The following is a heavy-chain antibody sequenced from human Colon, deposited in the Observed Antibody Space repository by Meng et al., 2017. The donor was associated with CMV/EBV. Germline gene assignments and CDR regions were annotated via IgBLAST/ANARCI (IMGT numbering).Heavy chain of an antibody. CDR1: GGSFSPYY. D-gene: IGHD3-10*01. J-gene: IGHJ4*02. CDR2: IDHTGST. V-gene: IGHV4-34*01. Sequence: QVQLHHWGAGLLKPSETLSLTCALYGGSFSPYYWSWIRQSPGKGLEWIAEIDHTGSTNYNPSLKSRVTISIDTSNSHFSLNLTSATAADTAVYYCARGGGTPIRGVLPFDFWGQGTLVTVSS. CDR3: ARGGGTPIRGVLPFDF.